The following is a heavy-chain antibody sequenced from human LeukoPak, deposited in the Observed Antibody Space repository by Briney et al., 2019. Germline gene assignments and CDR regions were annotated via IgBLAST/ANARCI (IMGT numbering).Heavy chain of an antibody. CDR3: AGIVVVPASANWFDP. CDR1: GGSISSYY. V-gene: IGHV4-59*01. J-gene: IGHJ5*02. CDR2: IYYSGST. Sequence: PSETLSLTCTVSGGSISSYYWSWIRQPAGKGLEWIGYIYYSGSTNYNPSLKSRVTISVDTSKNQFSLKLSSVTAADTAVYYCAGIVVVPASANWFDPWGQGTLVTVSS. D-gene: IGHD2-2*01.